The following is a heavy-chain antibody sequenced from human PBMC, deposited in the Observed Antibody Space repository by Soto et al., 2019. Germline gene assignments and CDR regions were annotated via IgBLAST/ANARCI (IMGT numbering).Heavy chain of an antibody. CDR1: GYTFTSYG. V-gene: IGHV1-18*01. Sequence: GASVKVSCKASGYTFTSYGISWVRQAPGQGLEWMGWISAYNGNTNYAQKLQGRVTMTTDTSTSTAYMELRSLRSDDTAVYYCARDTPYYYDSSGYYRNYYGMDVRGQGTSVTVSS. D-gene: IGHD3-22*01. CDR3: ARDTPYYYDSSGYYRNYYGMDV. CDR2: ISAYNGNT. J-gene: IGHJ6*02.